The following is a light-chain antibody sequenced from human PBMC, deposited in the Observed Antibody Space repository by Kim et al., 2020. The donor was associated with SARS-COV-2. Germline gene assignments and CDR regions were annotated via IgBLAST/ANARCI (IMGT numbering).Light chain of an antibody. J-gene: IGKJ1*01. V-gene: IGKV3-20*01. Sequence: SPGDRVTLSCRSNQSFTSMYLAWYQQQPGQAPRLLSYGASNRATGIPDRFSGSGSGTDFPLTVSRLEPEDCAVFYCQQYENSPWTFGQGTKVDIK. CDR2: GAS. CDR1: QSFTSMY. CDR3: QQYENSPWT.